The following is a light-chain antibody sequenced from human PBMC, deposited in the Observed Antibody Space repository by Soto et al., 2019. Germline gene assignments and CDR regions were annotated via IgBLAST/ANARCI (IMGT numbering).Light chain of an antibody. CDR3: SSYTTSNTLV. CDR1: SSDVGGYNY. Sequence: QSALTQPASVSGSPGQSITISCTGTSSDVGGYNYVSWYQQFPGKAPKLMIYEVSNRPSGVSDRFSGSKSGNTASLTISGLQAEDEANYYCSSYTTSNTLVFGGGTKSPS. CDR2: EVS. V-gene: IGLV2-14*01. J-gene: IGLJ3*02.